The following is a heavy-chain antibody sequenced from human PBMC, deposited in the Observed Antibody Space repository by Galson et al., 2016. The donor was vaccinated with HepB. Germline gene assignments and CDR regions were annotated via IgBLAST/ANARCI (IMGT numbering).Heavy chain of an antibody. Sequence: SETLSLTCTVSGGSMTSQYWSWIRQPPGKGLEWIGHISYSGSASYNPSLKSRIIISLDTSKNQFTLKMTSVTAADAAVYFCARYSGSDYGRFDPWGQGTVVTVSS. V-gene: IGHV4-59*06. CDR1: GGSMTSQY. CDR2: ISYSGSA. J-gene: IGHJ5*02. D-gene: IGHD1-26*01. CDR3: ARYSGSDYGRFDP.